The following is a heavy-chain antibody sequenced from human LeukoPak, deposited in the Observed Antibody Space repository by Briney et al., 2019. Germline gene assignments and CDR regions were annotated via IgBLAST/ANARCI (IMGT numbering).Heavy chain of an antibody. J-gene: IGHJ4*02. Sequence: GGSLRLSCAASGFTFSSYSMNWVRQAPGKGLEWVSYISSSSSTIYYADSVEGRFTISRDNAKNSLYLQMNSLRTEDTAVYYCARLQYSFLYGSGSYGVDYWGQGTLVTVSS. CDR1: GFTFSSYS. CDR2: ISSSSSTI. CDR3: ARLQYSFLYGSGSYGVDY. D-gene: IGHD3-10*01. V-gene: IGHV3-48*04.